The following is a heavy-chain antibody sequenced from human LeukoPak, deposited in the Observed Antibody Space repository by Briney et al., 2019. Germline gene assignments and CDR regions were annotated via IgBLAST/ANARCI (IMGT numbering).Heavy chain of an antibody. CDR1: GYTFTNCG. D-gene: IGHD6-19*01. CDR2: ISAYNGNT. CDR3: ARDQQWLDPARHGFDY. J-gene: IGHJ4*02. V-gene: IGHV1-18*01. Sequence: ASVKVSCKASGYTFTNCGISWVRQVPGQGLEWMGWISAYNGNTNYAQKFQGRVTMTTDTSTSTAYMELRSLRSDDTAVYYCARDQQWLDPARHGFDYWGQGTLVTVSS.